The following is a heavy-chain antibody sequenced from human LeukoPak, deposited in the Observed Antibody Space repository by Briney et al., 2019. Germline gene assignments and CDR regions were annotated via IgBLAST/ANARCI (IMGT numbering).Heavy chain of an antibody. CDR2: IYYSGST. V-gene: IGHV4-39*01. CDR3: ARHTIYELPGAFDY. Sequence: SETLSLTCTVSGGSISSSSYYWGWIRQPPGKGLEWIGSIYYSGSTYYNPSLKSRVTISVDTSKNQFSLKLSSVTAADTAVYYCARHTIYELPGAFDYWGQGTLVTVSS. CDR1: GGSISSSSYY. D-gene: IGHD1-26*01. J-gene: IGHJ4*02.